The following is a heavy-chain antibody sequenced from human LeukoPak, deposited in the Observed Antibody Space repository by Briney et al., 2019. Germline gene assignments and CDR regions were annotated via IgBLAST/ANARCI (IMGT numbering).Heavy chain of an antibody. D-gene: IGHD5-18*01. V-gene: IGHV4-34*01. CDR2: INHSGST. CDR3: ARGRSPRIQLWSGAYYFDY. J-gene: IGHJ4*02. CDR1: GGSFSGYY. Sequence: SETLSLTCAVYGGSFSGYYWSWIRQPPGKGLEWIGEINHSGSTNYNPSLKSGVTISVDTSKNQFSLKLSSVTAADTAVYYCARGRSPRIQLWSGAYYFDYWGQGTLVTVSS.